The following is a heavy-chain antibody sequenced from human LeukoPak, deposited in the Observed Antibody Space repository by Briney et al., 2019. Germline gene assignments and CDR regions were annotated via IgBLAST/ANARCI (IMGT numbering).Heavy chain of an antibody. CDR1: GGTFSSYA. CDR3: ARAETVDTAFDY. V-gene: IGHV1-69*13. D-gene: IGHD5-18*01. J-gene: IGHJ4*02. Sequence: SVKVSCKASGGTFSSYAISRVRQAPGQGLEWMGGIIPIFGTANYAQKFQGRVTITADESTSTAYMELSSLRSEDTAVYYCARAETVDTAFDYWGQGTLVTVSS. CDR2: IIPIFGTA.